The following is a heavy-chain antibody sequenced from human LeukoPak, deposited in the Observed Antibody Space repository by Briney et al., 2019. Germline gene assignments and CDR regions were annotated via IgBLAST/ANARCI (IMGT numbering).Heavy chain of an antibody. Sequence: SETLSLTCTVSGGSISSYFWSWIRQPPGKGLEWIGYINYSGSTNYNPSLKSRVTISVDTSKNQFSLKLSSVTAADTAVYYCARHISSDNSDDAFDIWGQGTMVTVSS. D-gene: IGHD1-1*01. J-gene: IGHJ3*02. V-gene: IGHV4-59*08. CDR2: INYSGST. CDR3: ARHISSDNSDDAFDI. CDR1: GGSISSYF.